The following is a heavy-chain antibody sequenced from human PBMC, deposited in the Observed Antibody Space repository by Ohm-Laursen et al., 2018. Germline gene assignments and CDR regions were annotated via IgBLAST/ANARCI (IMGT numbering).Heavy chain of an antibody. CDR3: AKVLRYFDWYGHDAFDI. Sequence: SLRLSCTASGFIFDDYAMHWVRQAPGKGLEWVSGISWNSGSIGYADSVKGRFTISRDNAKNSLYLQMNSLRAEDTALYYCAKVLRYFDWYGHDAFDIWGQGTMVTVSS. CDR2: ISWNSGSI. V-gene: IGHV3-9*01. J-gene: IGHJ3*02. CDR1: GFIFDDYA. D-gene: IGHD3-9*01.